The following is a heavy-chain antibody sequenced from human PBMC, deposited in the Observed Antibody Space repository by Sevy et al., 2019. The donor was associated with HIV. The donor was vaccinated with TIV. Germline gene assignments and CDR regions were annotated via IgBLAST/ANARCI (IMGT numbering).Heavy chain of an antibody. J-gene: IGHJ5*02. V-gene: IGHV3-21*01. CDR1: GFTFSSYS. Sequence: GGSLRLSCAASGFTFSSYSMNWVRQAPGKGLEWVSSISSSSSYIYYADSVKGRFTISRDNAKNSLYLQMNSLRAEDTAVYYGARDLVPVDGNTHGWFDPWGQGTLVTVSS. CDR3: ARDLVPVDGNTHGWFDP. D-gene: IGHD2-2*01. CDR2: ISSSSSYI.